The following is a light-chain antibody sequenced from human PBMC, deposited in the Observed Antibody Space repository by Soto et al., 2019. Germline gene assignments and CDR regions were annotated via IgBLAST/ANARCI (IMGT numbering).Light chain of an antibody. V-gene: IGKV1-33*01. Sequence: DIQMTQSPSSLSASVGDRVTITCRASQSISSYLNWYQQKPGKAPKLLIYDASNLETGVPSRFSGSGPGTDFTFTISSLQPEDIATYYCQQYDNLPITFGQGTRLEIK. CDR3: QQYDNLPIT. J-gene: IGKJ5*01. CDR1: QSISSY. CDR2: DAS.